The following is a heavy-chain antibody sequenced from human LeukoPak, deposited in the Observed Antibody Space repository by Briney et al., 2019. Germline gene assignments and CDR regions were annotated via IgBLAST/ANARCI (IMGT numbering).Heavy chain of an antibody. Sequence: GGSLRLSCAASGFTVSSNYMSWVRQAPGKGLEWVAVISYDGSNKYYADSVKGRFTISRDNSKNTLYLQMNSLRAEDTAVYYFAKDLAILPPYYYDSSGYAPPWAYGGQGTLVTVSS. D-gene: IGHD3-22*01. J-gene: IGHJ4*02. V-gene: IGHV3-30*18. CDR1: GFTVSSNY. CDR2: ISYDGSNK. CDR3: AKDLAILPPYYYDSSGYAPPWAY.